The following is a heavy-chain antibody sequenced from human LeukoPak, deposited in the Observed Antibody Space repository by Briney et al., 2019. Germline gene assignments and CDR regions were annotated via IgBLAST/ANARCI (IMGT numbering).Heavy chain of an antibody. Sequence: PGRSLRLSCAASGFTFSSYWMHCARQVPGKWLVWVSRINPVGSSIAYEDSVKGRFTISRDNAKNTLYLQMDSLRAEDTAVYYCARSNQADDYWGQGTLVTVSS. CDR3: ARSNQADDY. V-gene: IGHV3-74*01. CDR1: GFTFSSYW. J-gene: IGHJ4*02. CDR2: INPVGSSI. D-gene: IGHD1-14*01.